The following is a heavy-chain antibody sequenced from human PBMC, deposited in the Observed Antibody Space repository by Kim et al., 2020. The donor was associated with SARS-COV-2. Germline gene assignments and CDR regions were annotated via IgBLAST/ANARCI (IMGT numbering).Heavy chain of an antibody. Sequence: GGSLRLSCAASGFRFGTSYMAWVRQAPGKGPEWVAEMKGDGSEVAYADPVKGRFSISRDNAKTSLYLQMDGLRAEDTAIYYCARDFLYKAFDYWGQGTL. J-gene: IGHJ4*02. CDR3: ARDFLYKAFDY. V-gene: IGHV3-7*01. CDR2: MKGDGSEV. CDR1: GFRFGTSY. D-gene: IGHD1-20*01.